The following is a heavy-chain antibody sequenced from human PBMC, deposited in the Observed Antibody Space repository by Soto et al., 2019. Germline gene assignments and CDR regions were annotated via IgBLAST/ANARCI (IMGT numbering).Heavy chain of an antibody. CDR3: VRAKMVHGDYVHYCAMDV. CDR2: ISSSGGII. J-gene: IGHJ6*01. Sequence: EVQLVESGGGLVQPGGSLRLSCAASGFTFRMTSINWVRQAPGKGLHWLAYISSSGGIIHYADSVKGRFTVSRDNAKNQQCLQLNTLRDSATAMSYCVRAKMVHGDYVHYCAMDVWWQGTTGSVSS. CDR1: GFTFRMTS. V-gene: IGHV3-48*02. D-gene: IGHD4-17*01.